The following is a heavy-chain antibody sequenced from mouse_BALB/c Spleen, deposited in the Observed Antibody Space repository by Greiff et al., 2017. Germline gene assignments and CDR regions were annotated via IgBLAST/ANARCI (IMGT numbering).Heavy chain of an antibody. CDR2: IYPGDGST. CDR1: GYTFTSYY. D-gene: IGHD1-2*01. CDR3: ARQGTTAFAY. J-gene: IGHJ3*01. Sequence: QVQLKQSGPELVKPGASVKMSCKASGYTFTSYYIHWVKQRPGQGLEWIGWIYPGDGSTKYNEKFKGKTTLTADKSSSTAYMLLSSLTSEDSAIYFCARQGTTAFAYWGQGTLVTVSA. V-gene: IGHV1S56*01.